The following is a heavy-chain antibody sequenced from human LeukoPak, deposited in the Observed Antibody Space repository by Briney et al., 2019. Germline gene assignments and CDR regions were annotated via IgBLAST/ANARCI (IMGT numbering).Heavy chain of an antibody. CDR1: GYTFTIYG. CDR2: ISAYNGNT. Sequence: ASVKVSCKASGYTFTIYGISWVRQAPGQGLEWMGWISAYNGNTNYAQKLQGRVTMTTDTSTSTAYVELRSLRSDDTAVYYCARGEMARGSWGVFDWFDPWGQGTLVTVSS. D-gene: IGHD5-24*01. CDR3: ARGEMARGSWGVFDWFDP. V-gene: IGHV1-18*01. J-gene: IGHJ5*02.